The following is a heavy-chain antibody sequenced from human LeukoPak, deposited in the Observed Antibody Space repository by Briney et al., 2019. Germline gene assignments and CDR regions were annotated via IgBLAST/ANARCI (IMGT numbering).Heavy chain of an antibody. Sequence: SETLSLTCTVSGGSISSSYWSWIRQPQGKGLEWIGYIYYSGSTNYNPSLKSRVTISVDTSKNQFSLKLSSVTAADTAVYYCARSDFWSGYYHGYNWFDPWGQGTLVTVSS. CDR2: IYYSGST. CDR3: ARSDFWSGYYHGYNWFDP. J-gene: IGHJ5*02. CDR1: GGSISSSY. V-gene: IGHV4-59*01. D-gene: IGHD3-3*01.